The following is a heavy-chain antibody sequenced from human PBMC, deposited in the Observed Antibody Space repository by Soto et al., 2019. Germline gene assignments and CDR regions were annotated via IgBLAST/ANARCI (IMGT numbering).Heavy chain of an antibody. J-gene: IGHJ3*02. Sequence: SVTLSLTCTVSGVSIPGSYWSWIRQPPGKGLEWIGYIYYSGSTNYNPSLKSRVTISVDTSKNQFSLKLSSVTAADTAVYYCAGASTWHPGAFDIWGQGTTVT. CDR3: AGASTWHPGAFDI. V-gene: IGHV4-59*08. CDR2: IYYSGST. CDR1: GVSIPGSY. D-gene: IGHD5-12*01.